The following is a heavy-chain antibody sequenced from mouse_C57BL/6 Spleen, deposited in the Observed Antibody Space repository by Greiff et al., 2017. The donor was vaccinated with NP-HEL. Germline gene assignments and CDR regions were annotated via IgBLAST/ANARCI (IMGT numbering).Heavy chain of an antibody. V-gene: IGHV1-69*01. J-gene: IGHJ2*01. Sequence: QVQLQQPGAELVMPGASVKLSCKASGYTFTSYWMHWVKQRPGQGLEWIGEIDPSDSYTNYNQKFKGKSTLTADKSSSTAYMQLSSLTSEDSAVYYCARDNYCPSYFDYWGQGTTLTVSS. D-gene: IGHD1-1*02. CDR1: GYTFTSYW. CDR3: ARDNYCPSYFDY. CDR2: IDPSDSYT.